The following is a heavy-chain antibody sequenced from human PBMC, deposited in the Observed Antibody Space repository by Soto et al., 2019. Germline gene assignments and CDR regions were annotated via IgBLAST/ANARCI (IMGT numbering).Heavy chain of an antibody. Sequence: SLRLSGTASGLTLTYYSSIWVRQAPGKGLEWVSAISANGQGIYCADSVRGRFTISRDNSKNMVFLHMDSLRAEDTAVYYCAKDRDYHPDHFHSWRHGTPVT. D-gene: IGHD3-10*01. J-gene: IGHJ4*01. V-gene: IGHV3-23*01. CDR2: ISANGQGI. CDR1: GLTLTYYS. CDR3: AKDRDYHPDHFHS.